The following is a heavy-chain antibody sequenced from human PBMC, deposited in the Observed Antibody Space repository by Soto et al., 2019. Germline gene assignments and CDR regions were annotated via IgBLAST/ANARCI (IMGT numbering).Heavy chain of an antibody. J-gene: IGHJ5*02. CDR2: ISYGGSNK. D-gene: IGHD2-2*01. CDR1: GFTFSSYG. CDR3: ATDNCISTSCYRLYNWFDP. Sequence: QVQLVESGGGVVQPGRSLRLSCAASGFTFSSYGMHGVRQAPGKGLEWVAVISYGGSNKYYADSVKGRFTISRDNSKNTLYLQMNNLRAEDTAVYYCATDNCISTSCYRLYNWFDPWGQGTLVTVSS. V-gene: IGHV3-30*03.